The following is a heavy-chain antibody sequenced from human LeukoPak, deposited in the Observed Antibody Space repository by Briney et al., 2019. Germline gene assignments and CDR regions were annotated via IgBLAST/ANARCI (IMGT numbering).Heavy chain of an antibody. D-gene: IGHD3-22*01. CDR3: AKNYYDSSGYYYSFDY. V-gene: IGHV3-23*01. CDR1: GFTFSSYA. CDR2: ISGSGGST. Sequence: GGSLRLSCAASGFTFSSYAMSWVRQAPGKGLEWDSAISGSGGSTYYADSVKGRFTISRDNSKNTLYLQMNSLRAEDTAVYYSAKNYYDSSGYYYSFDYWGQGTLVTVSS. J-gene: IGHJ4*02.